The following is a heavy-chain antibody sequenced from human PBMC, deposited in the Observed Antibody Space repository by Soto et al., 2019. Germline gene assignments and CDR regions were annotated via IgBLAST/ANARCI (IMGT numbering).Heavy chain of an antibody. CDR1: GGSFSTSS. CDR3: ARDVVRSTGGDS. Sequence: QVPLVQSGAQVTEPATSVKVSCRASGGSFSTSSFVWVRQGPGQGLEWMGGIIPIFSKTNDAPKFQDRITFTADESTRTVYMELSSLRSEDTAVYYCARDVVRSTGGDSWGQGTLVTVSS. CDR2: IIPIFSKT. V-gene: IGHV1-69*01. D-gene: IGHD7-27*01. J-gene: IGHJ4*02.